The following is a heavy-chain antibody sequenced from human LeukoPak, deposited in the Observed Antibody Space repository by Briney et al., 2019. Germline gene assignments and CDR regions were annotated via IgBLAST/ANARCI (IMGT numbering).Heavy chain of an antibody. CDR1: GGSLSSSSYY. CDR3: ARIRAGDRIYDAFDI. J-gene: IGHJ3*02. V-gene: IGHV4-39*01. CDR2: IYYSGST. Sequence: PSETLSLTCTVSGGSLSSSSYYWGWLRQPPGTGLEWIGSIYYSGSTYYNPSLKSRVTISVDTSKNQFSLKLSSVTAADTAVYYCARIRAGDRIYDAFDIWGQGTMVTVSP.